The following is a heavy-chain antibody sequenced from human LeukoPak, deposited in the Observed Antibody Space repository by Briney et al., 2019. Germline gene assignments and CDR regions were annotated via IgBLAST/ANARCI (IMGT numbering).Heavy chain of an antibody. J-gene: IGHJ4*02. Sequence: SETLSLACTVSGGSISSYYWSWIRQPAGKGLEWIGRIYTSGSTNYNPSLKSRVTMSVDTSKNQFSLKLSSVTAADTAVYYCARQSITMVRGVIPLGYWGQGTLVTVSS. CDR2: IYTSGST. V-gene: IGHV4-4*07. CDR1: GGSISSYY. D-gene: IGHD3-10*01. CDR3: ARQSITMVRGVIPLGY.